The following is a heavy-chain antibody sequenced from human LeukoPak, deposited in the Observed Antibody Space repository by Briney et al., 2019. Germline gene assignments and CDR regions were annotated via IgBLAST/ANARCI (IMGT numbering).Heavy chain of an antibody. CDR3: ARLTYSSSWYGRWFDL. V-gene: IGHV4-59*08. CDR2: IYYSGST. Sequence: PSETLSLTCTVSGGSISSYYWSWIRQPPGKGLGWIGYIYYSGSTNYNTSLKSRVTISVDTSKNQFSLKLSSVTAADTAVYYCARLTYSSSWYGRWFDLWGQGTLVTVSS. CDR1: GGSISSYY. D-gene: IGHD6-13*01. J-gene: IGHJ5*02.